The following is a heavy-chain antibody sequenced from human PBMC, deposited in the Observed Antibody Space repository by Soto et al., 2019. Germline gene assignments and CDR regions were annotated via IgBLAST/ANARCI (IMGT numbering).Heavy chain of an antibody. CDR1: GDSVSSNTAA. V-gene: IGHV6-1*01. D-gene: IGHD3-16*02. CDR2: TYYRSKWYN. CDR3: ARDRRITFGGVIVMSAFDI. J-gene: IGHJ3*02. Sequence: PSQTLSLTCAISGDSVSSNTAAWNWIRQSPSRGLEWLGRTYYRSKWYNDYAVSVKSRITINPDTSKNQFSLQLNSGTPEDTAVYYCARDRRITFGGVIVMSAFDIWGQGTMVTVSS.